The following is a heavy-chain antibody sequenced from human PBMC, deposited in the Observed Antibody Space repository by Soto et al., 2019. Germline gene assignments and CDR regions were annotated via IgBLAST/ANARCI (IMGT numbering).Heavy chain of an antibody. CDR3: ARGANWNNAFDY. V-gene: IGHV3-33*01. Sequence: GGSLRLSCAASGFTFSSYGMHWVRQAPGKGLEWVAVIWYDGSNKYYADSVKGRFTISRDNSKNTLYLQMNSLRAEDTAVYYCARGANWNNAFDYWGQGTLVTVSS. D-gene: IGHD1-1*01. J-gene: IGHJ4*02. CDR1: GFTFSSYG. CDR2: IWYDGSNK.